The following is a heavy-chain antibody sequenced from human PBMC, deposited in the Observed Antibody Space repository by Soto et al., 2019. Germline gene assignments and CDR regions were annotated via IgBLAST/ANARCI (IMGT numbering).Heavy chain of an antibody. CDR3: TSWYSRSTTFDS. Sequence: GASVKVSCKTSGGTFSSYAINWVRQAPGQGLAWMGGIIPIVGTADYAQKFQGRVTISADKSTSTVYMELSSLRSEDTAVYYCTSWYSRSTTFDSWGQGTLVTVSS. D-gene: IGHD6-6*01. CDR1: GGTFSSYA. V-gene: IGHV1-69*06. J-gene: IGHJ4*02. CDR2: IIPIVGTA.